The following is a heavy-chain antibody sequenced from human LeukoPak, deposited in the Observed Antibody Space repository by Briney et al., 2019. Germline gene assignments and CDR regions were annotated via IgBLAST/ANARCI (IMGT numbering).Heavy chain of an antibody. J-gene: IGHJ5*02. CDR3: ARLGDCSGGSCYWDNWFDP. Sequence: SETLSLTCTVSGYSISSDYYWGWIRQPPGKGLEWIGEINHSGSTNYNPSLKSRVTISVDTSKNQFSLKLSSVTAADTAVYYCARLGDCSGGSCYWDNWFDPWGQGTLVTVSS. CDR2: INHSGST. CDR1: GYSISSDYY. D-gene: IGHD2-15*01. V-gene: IGHV4-38-2*02.